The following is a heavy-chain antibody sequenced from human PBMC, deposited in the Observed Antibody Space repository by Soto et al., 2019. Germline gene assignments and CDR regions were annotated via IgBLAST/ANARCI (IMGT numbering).Heavy chain of an antibody. Sequence: SETLSLTCSFSVGSMRSEGYYCSWIRQHPGKGLEWIGYIYYSGLTDYNPSLKSRLTISVDKSKNEFYLKMRSVTAADTAVYYCAYLREFNGYPGDWGQGTLVNVSS. CDR1: VGSMRSEGYY. CDR3: AYLREFNGYPGD. J-gene: IGHJ4*02. CDR2: IYYSGLT. V-gene: IGHV4-31*03. D-gene: IGHD3-10*01.